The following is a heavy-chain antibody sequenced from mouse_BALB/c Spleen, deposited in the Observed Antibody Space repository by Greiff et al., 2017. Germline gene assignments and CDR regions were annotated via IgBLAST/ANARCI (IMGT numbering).Heavy chain of an antibody. CDR1: GFTFSSYG. CDR2: INSNGGST. Sequence: EVNVVESGGGLVQPGGSLKLSCAASGFTFSSYGMSWVRQTPDKRLELVATINSNGGSTYYPVSVKGRFTISRDNAKNTLYLQMSSLKSEDTAMYYCARDPYYFDYWGQGTTLTVSS. J-gene: IGHJ2*01. CDR3: ARDPYYFDY. V-gene: IGHV5-6-3*01.